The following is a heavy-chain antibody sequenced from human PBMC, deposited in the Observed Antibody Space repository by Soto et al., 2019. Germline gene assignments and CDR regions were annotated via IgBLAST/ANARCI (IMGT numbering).Heavy chain of an antibody. CDR3: ARAGQLVLSRFAVEDY. D-gene: IGHD6-6*01. CDR1: GYTFTSYG. V-gene: IGHV1-18*01. CDR2: ISAYNGNT. J-gene: IGHJ4*02. Sequence: ASVKVSCKASGYTFTSYGISWVRQAPGQGLEWMGWISAYNGNTNYAQKLQGRVTMTTDTSTSTAYMELRSLRSDDTAVYYCARAGQLVLSRFAVEDYWGQGPLVTVSS.